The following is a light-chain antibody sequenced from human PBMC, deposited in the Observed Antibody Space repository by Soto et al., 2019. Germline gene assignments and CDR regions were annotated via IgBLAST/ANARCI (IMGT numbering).Light chain of an antibody. CDR3: SASAGSNTVV. J-gene: IGLJ1*01. Sequence: QSALAQPPSASGSPGQSVTISCTGTSSDVGDNYVSWYQQHLGKAPKLIIYEVTLRPSGVPDRFSGSKSGNTASLTVSGLQADEEADYYCSASAGSNTVVFGTGTKLTVL. CDR2: EVT. V-gene: IGLV2-8*01. CDR1: SSDVGDNY.